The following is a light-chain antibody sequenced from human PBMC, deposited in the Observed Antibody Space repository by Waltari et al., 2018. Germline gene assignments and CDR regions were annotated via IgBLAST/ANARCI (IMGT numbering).Light chain of an antibody. Sequence: QSALTQPPSASGSPGQSVTISCTGTSSDVGGYNYVSWYQQHPGKAPKLMIYEVSKRPSGVPARVSGSKSCNTASLTVSGLQAEDEADYYCSSYAGSNNLVFGGGTKLTVL. CDR1: SSDVGGYNY. CDR3: SSYAGSNNLV. J-gene: IGLJ2*01. CDR2: EVS. V-gene: IGLV2-8*01.